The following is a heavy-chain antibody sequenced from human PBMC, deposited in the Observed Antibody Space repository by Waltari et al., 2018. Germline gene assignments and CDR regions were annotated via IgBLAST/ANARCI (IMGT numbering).Heavy chain of an antibody. CDR1: GGTFSSYA. CDR2: IIPIFGTA. Sequence: QVQLVQSGAEVKKPGSSVKVSCKASGGTFSSYAISWVRQAPGQGLEWMGRIIPIFGTANYAHKFQGRVTITADKSTGTAYMERSSLSSEDTAVYYCASRRAVGYCSGGSCTQDYWGQGTLVTVSS. D-gene: IGHD2-15*01. V-gene: IGHV1-69*08. CDR3: ASRRAVGYCSGGSCTQDY. J-gene: IGHJ4*02.